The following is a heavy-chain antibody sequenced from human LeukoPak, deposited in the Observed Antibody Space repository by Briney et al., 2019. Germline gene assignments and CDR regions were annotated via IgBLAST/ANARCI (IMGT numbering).Heavy chain of an antibody. CDR1: GGSFSGYY. Sequence: SETLSLTCAVYGGSFSGYYWSWIRQPPGKGLEWIGEINHSGSTNYNPSLKSRVTISVDTSKNQFSLKLRSVTAADTAVYYWARIVVVPAAIAPRGNWFDPWGQGTLVTVSS. J-gene: IGHJ5*02. D-gene: IGHD2-2*01. CDR3: ARIVVVPAAIAPRGNWFDP. CDR2: INHSGST. V-gene: IGHV4-34*01.